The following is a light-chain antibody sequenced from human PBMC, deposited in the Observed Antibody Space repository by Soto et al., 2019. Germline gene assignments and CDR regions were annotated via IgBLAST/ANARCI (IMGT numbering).Light chain of an antibody. Sequence: EIVLTQSPATLSLSPGERPTLSCRASQSVSTNLARYQQKPGQAPSLLIYGASTRATGIPARFSGSGSGTEFTLTISSLQSEDFAVYYCQQYNNWPLTFGGGTKVDIK. J-gene: IGKJ4*01. CDR2: GAS. V-gene: IGKV3-15*01. CDR3: QQYNNWPLT. CDR1: QSVSTN.